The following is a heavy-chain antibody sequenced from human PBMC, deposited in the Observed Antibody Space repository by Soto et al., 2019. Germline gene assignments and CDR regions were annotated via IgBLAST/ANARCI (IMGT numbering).Heavy chain of an antibody. J-gene: IGHJ3*01. CDR2: AYYKSKGIY. CDR1: GDSVSTNSAA. CDR3: ARRAHVVNFDV. V-gene: IGHV6-1*01. Sequence: SQTLSLTCAISGDSVSTNSAAWSWISHSPSKSLEWLGRAYYKSKGIYDYGDSVNRRITIGPDTATNQFSLHLKSVTPAATAVYSYARRAHVVNFDVWGLGKMV. D-gene: IGHD2-15*01.